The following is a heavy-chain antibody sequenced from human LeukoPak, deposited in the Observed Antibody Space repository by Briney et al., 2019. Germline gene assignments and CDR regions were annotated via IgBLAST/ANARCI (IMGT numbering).Heavy chain of an antibody. J-gene: IGHJ3*02. D-gene: IGHD2-21*02. CDR2: IIPIFGTA. CDR3: AREVVRCGGDCPPTQDAFDI. Sequence: ASVKVSCKASGGTFSSYAISWVRQAPGQGLEWMGGIIPIFGTANYAQKLQGRLTITTDESTRTAYMELSRLRSEDTAVYYCAREVVRCGGDCPPTQDAFDIWGQGTMVTVSS. CDR1: GGTFSSYA. V-gene: IGHV1-69*05.